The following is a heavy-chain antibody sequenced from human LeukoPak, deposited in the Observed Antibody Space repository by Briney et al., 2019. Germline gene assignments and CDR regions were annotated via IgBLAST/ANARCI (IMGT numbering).Heavy chain of an antibody. J-gene: IGHJ4*02. CDR3: ARPTSGGAFDY. D-gene: IGHD4-23*01. CDR1: GGSFSGYY. CDR2: INHSGST. V-gene: IGHV4-34*01. Sequence: SETLSLTCAVYGGSFSGYYWSWIRQPPGKGLEWIGEINHSGSTNYNPSLKSRVTISVDTSKNQFSLKLSSVTAADTAVYYCARPTSGGAFDYWGQGTLVTVSS.